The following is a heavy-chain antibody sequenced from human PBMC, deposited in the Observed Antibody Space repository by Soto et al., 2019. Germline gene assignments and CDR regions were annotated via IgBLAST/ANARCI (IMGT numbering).Heavy chain of an antibody. CDR3: ARGVTAGVDY. J-gene: IGHJ4*02. CDR1: GYSFTSLD. D-gene: IGHD1-26*01. Sequence: GASVKVSCKASGYSFTSLDINWVRQTAGQGLEWMGWMEPSSGKTGYAQKFHDRVTMTSDTSINTAYMELTTLTSDDTAFYYCARGVTAGVDYWGQGTLVTVYS. V-gene: IGHV1-8*01. CDR2: MEPSSGKT.